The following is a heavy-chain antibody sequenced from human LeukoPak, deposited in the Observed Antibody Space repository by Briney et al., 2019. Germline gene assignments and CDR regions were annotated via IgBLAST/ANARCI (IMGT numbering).Heavy chain of an antibody. V-gene: IGHV3-7*01. Sequence: PGGSLRLSCAASGFTFSSYWMSWVRQAPGKGLEWVANIKQDGSEKYYVDSVKGRFTISRDNAKNSLYLQMNSLRAEDTAVYYCARGGPYPHDAFDIWGQGTMVTVSS. CDR2: IKQDGSEK. CDR3: ARGGPYPHDAFDI. J-gene: IGHJ3*02. CDR1: GFTFSSYW. D-gene: IGHD2-2*02.